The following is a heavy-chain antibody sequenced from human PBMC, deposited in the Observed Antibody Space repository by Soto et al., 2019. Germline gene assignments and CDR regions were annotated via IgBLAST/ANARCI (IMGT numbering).Heavy chain of an antibody. Sequence: EVQLVESGGGLVQPGWSLRLSCAASGFTFSNYWMSWVRQAPGKGLEWVAKINQGGSEKWSADSVKGRFTSSRDNAKNSLYLKLNSLGAEDKAVYYRVKDDGDYSVDYWGQGTLVTVSS. D-gene: IGHD4-17*01. V-gene: IGHV3-7*03. J-gene: IGHJ4*02. CDR3: VKDDGDYSVDY. CDR1: GFTFSNYW. CDR2: INQGGSEK.